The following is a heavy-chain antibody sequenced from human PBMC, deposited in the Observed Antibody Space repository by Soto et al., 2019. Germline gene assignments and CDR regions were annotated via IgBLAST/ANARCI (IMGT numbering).Heavy chain of an antibody. CDR3: ARGTTYSSGWYSEDYYYYGMDV. CDR2: ISAYNGNA. V-gene: IGHV1-18*01. Sequence: ASVKVSCTASGYTFTSYGITWVRQAPGQGLEWMGWISAYNGNANYAQKLQGRVTMTTDTSTSTAYMELRSLRSDDTAVYYCARGTTYSSGWYSEDYYYYGMDVWGQGTTVTVSS. J-gene: IGHJ6*02. D-gene: IGHD6-19*01. CDR1: GYTFTSYG.